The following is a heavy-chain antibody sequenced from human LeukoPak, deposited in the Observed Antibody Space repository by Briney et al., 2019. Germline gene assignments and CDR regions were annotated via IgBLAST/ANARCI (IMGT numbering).Heavy chain of an antibody. V-gene: IGHV4-59*08. CDR3: ARLNVLDSSLLHHFDH. CDR1: GGSISHYY. J-gene: IGHJ4*02. CDR2: INYSGHT. Sequence: SETLSLTCTVSGGSISHYYWSWIRQPPGKGLEWIAYINYSGHTDYNPSLKSRVTISVDTSKNHFSLKLNSVTAADTAVYYCARLNVLDSSLLHHFDHWGQGTLVTVSS. D-gene: IGHD6-13*01.